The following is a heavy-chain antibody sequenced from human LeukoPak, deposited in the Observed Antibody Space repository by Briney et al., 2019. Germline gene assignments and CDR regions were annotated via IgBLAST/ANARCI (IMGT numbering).Heavy chain of an antibody. CDR2: ISSSSSYI. D-gene: IGHD3-10*01. CDR1: GFTFSSYS. CDR3: ARDSPLWFGELLPLDDFDI. V-gene: IGHV3-21*01. J-gene: IGHJ3*02. Sequence: GGSLRLSCAASGFTFSSYSMNWVRQAPGKGLEWVSSISSSSSYIYYADSVKGRFTTSRDNAKNSLYLQMNSLRAEDTAVYYCARDSPLWFGELLPLDDFDIWGQGTMVTVSS.